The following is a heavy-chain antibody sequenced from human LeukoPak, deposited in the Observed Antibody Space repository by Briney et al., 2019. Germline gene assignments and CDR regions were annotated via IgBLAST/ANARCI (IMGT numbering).Heavy chain of an antibody. CDR1: GDSISMSGYY. D-gene: IGHD5-12*01. Sequence: SETLSLTCTVSGDSISMSGYYWGWIRQPPGKELEWIGSIYSSGNTYYNPSLKSRVTISVDTSKNQFSLKLSSVTAADTAVYYCARGYDAFDIWGQGTMVTVSS. J-gene: IGHJ3*02. V-gene: IGHV4-39*07. CDR3: ARGYDAFDI. CDR2: IYSSGNT.